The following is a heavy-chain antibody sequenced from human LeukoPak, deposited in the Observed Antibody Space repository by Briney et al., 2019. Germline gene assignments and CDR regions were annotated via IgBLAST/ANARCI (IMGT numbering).Heavy chain of an antibody. CDR3: ARSHLGYCSGGSCLDAFDI. CDR2: IIPIFGTA. D-gene: IGHD2-15*01. J-gene: IGHJ3*02. V-gene: IGHV1-69*13. Sequence: ASVKVSCKASGGTFISYAISWVRQAPGQGLEWMGGIIPIFGTANYAQKFQGRVTITADESTSTAYMELSSLRSEDTAVYYCARSHLGYCSGGSCLDAFDIWGQGTMVTVSS. CDR1: GGTFISYA.